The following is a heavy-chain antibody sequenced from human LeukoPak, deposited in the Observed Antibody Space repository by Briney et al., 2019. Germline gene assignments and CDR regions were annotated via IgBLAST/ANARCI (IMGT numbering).Heavy chain of an antibody. CDR1: GFTFSVYY. J-gene: IGHJ4*02. D-gene: IGHD5-24*01. Sequence: GGPLRLSCAASGFTFSVYYMSWLRHAPGKGLVGVSYISSSSSTIYYADSVKGRFTISRDNAKNSLYLQMNSLRAEDTAVYYCARRRDGQYYFDYWGQGTLVTVSS. CDR2: ISSSSSTI. CDR3: ARRRDGQYYFDY. V-gene: IGHV3-11*01.